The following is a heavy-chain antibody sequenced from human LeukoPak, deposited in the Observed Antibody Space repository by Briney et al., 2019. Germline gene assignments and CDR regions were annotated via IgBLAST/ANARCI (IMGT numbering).Heavy chain of an antibody. D-gene: IGHD6-13*01. Sequence: SVKVSCKASGGTFISYAISWVRQAPGQGLEWMGGIIPIFGTANYAQKFQGRVTITADESTSTAYMELSSLRSEDTAVYYCAREVIPDRPPRQQLVQGWFDPWGQGTLVTVSS. CDR3: AREVIPDRPPRQQLVQGWFDP. J-gene: IGHJ5*02. V-gene: IGHV1-69*13. CDR1: GGTFISYA. CDR2: IIPIFGTA.